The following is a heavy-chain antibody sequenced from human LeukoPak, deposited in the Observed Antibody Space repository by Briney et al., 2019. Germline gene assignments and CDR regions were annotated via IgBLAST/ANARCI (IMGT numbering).Heavy chain of an antibody. CDR3: AKGPRNIAARMFDY. CDR2: IYSGTI. J-gene: IGHJ4*02. D-gene: IGHD6-6*01. CDR1: GFTVSSNS. V-gene: IGHV3-53*01. Sequence: GGSLRLSCTVSGFTVSSNSMSWVRQAPGKGLEWVSFIYSGTIHYSDSVKGRFTISRDNSKNTLYLQMNSLRAEDTAVYYCAKGPRNIAARMFDYWGQGTLVTVSS.